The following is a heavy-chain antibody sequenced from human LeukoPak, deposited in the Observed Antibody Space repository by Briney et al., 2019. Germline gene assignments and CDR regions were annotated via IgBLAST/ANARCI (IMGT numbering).Heavy chain of an antibody. Sequence: ASVKVSCKASGYTFTSYYMHWVRQAPGQGLEWMGIINPSGGSTSYAQKFQGRVTITADKSTSTAYMELSSLRSEDTAVYYCATRINQRYSSSSGWDYWGQGTLVTVSS. V-gene: IGHV1-46*01. CDR2: INPSGGST. J-gene: IGHJ4*02. D-gene: IGHD6-6*01. CDR1: GYTFTSYY. CDR3: ATRINQRYSSSSGWDY.